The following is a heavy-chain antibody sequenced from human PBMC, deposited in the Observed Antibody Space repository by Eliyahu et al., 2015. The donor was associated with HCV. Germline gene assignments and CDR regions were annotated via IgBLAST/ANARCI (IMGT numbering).Heavy chain of an antibody. CDR3: ASTRERLRWYYFDY. D-gene: IGHD4-23*01. CDR2: IYTSGST. V-gene: IGHV4-4*07. Sequence: QVQLQESGPGLVKPSETLSLTCTVSGGSXSSYYWSWIRQPAGKGLEWIGRIYTSGSTNYNPSLKSRVTMSVDTSKNQFSLKLSSVTAADTAVYYCASTRERLRWYYFDYWGQGTLVTVSS. J-gene: IGHJ4*02. CDR1: GGSXSSYY.